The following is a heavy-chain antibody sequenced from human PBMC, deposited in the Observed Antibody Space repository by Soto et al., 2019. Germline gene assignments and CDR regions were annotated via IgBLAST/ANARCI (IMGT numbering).Heavy chain of an antibody. Sequence: SETLSLTCTVSGGSISNFYWSWIRQPPGKGPEYIGYIQVGGSTNYNPSLESRVAISVDTSKSQFSLRLTSVTAADTAVYYCARGFGVTTNPPGHWGQGTLVTVSS. V-gene: IGHV4-59*01. D-gene: IGHD4-17*01. J-gene: IGHJ4*02. CDR3: ARGFGVTTNPPGH. CDR2: IQVGGST. CDR1: GGSISNFY.